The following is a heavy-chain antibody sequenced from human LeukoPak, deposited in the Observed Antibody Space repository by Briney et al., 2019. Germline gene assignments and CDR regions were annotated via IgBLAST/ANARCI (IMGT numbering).Heavy chain of an antibody. CDR3: AKLPDIVLVVDAWYFDL. J-gene: IGHJ2*01. D-gene: IGHD2-8*02. V-gene: IGHV3-23*01. Sequence: WESLRLSCAASGCTISSYTKNWVRQAPGQGMEWVWTVSGNCGSRYYSDSVHGRFTIFRDNTKNTLYLLMNSSITEDTAVYYYAKLPDIVLVVDAWYFDLWGRSTLVTLPS. CDR1: GCTISSYT. CDR2: VSGNCGSR.